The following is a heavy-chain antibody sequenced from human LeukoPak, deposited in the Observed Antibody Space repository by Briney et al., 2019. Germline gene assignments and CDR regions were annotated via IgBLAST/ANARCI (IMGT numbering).Heavy chain of an antibody. J-gene: IGHJ4*02. CDR2: IYPGDSDT. V-gene: IGHV5-51*01. D-gene: IGHD2-2*01. Sequence: LGESLNISCRGSGYTFTTYWIGWVRQMPGKGLEWMGFIYPGDSDTRYSPSFQGQVTMSADKSINTAYLQWSSLKASDTAMYYCARRRGCSSSSCPPDYWGQGTLVTVSS. CDR3: ARRRGCSSSSCPPDY. CDR1: GYTFTTYW.